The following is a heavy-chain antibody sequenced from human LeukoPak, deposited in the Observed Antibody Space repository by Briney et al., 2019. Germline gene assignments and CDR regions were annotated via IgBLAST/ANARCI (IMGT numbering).Heavy chain of an antibody. CDR2: INAASDDT. J-gene: IGHJ6*02. Sequence: PGGSLRLSCAASGFTFSSFAMSWVRQTPGKGLAWVSTINAASDDTFYSASVKGRFTISRDNSKNTLYLQMNSLRAEDTAVYYCARDQGYHDILTGYPTYYYYGMDVWGQGTTVTVSS. V-gene: IGHV3-23*01. CDR1: GFTFSSFA. CDR3: ARDQGYHDILTGYPTYYYYGMDV. D-gene: IGHD3-9*01.